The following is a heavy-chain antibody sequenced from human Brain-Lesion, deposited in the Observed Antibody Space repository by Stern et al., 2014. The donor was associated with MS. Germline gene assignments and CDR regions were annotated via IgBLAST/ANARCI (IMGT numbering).Heavy chain of an antibody. CDR3: ARDHFTTSLDV. J-gene: IGHJ6*02. D-gene: IGHD2-2*01. V-gene: IGHV4-31*03. CDR1: GGSISSDNYY. Sequence: QVQLVESGPGLVKPSQTLSLTCTVSGGSISSDNYYWTWIRQHPGKGLEWIGHIYYSGTTYYNPSLKSRVSITLDTSQNLFSLRLSSVTAADTAVYYCARDHFTTSLDVWGHGTTVTVS. CDR2: IYYSGTT.